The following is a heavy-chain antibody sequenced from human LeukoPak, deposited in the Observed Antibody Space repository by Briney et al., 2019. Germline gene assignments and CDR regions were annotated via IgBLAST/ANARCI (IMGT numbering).Heavy chain of an antibody. D-gene: IGHD4-17*01. CDR1: GFTFSDYY. Sequence: PGGSLRLSCAASGFTFSDYYMSWIRQATGKGLEWVSYISSSGSTIYYADSVKGRFTISRDNAKNSLYLQMNSLRAEDTAVYYCARTTVTTYNWFDPWGQGTLVTLSS. J-gene: IGHJ5*02. CDR2: ISSSGSTI. CDR3: ARTTVTTYNWFDP. V-gene: IGHV3-11*01.